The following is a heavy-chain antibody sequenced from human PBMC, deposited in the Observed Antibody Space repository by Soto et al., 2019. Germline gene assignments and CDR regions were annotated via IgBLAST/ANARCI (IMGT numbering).Heavy chain of an antibody. D-gene: IGHD3-22*01. V-gene: IGHV3-23*01. J-gene: IGHJ3*02. CDR2: LSGLGSST. CDR1: GFTFSNYG. CDR3: AKDYYYDTPYGFRI. Sequence: HPGGSLRLSCAASGFTFSNYGMAWVRQAPGKGLEWVSGLSGLGSSTYYADSVKGRFTISRDNSKNTLYLQMNSLGVEDTAMYYCAKDYYYDTPYGFRIWGQGTLVTVSS.